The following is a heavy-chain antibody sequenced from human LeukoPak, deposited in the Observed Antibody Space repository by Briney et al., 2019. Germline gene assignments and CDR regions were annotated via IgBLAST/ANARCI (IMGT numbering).Heavy chain of an antibody. CDR1: GYTFTDHY. V-gene: IGHV1-2*02. CDR3: ARMYGSGTYYIDH. Sequence: ASVKVSCKAFGYTFTDHYINWVRQAPGHGLEWMGWINPNSGGTNYAQKFQGRVSMTRDTSIRTAYMELRRLKSDDTAVYYCARMYGSGTYYIDHWGQGILVTVSS. J-gene: IGHJ4*02. D-gene: IGHD3-10*01. CDR2: INPNSGGT.